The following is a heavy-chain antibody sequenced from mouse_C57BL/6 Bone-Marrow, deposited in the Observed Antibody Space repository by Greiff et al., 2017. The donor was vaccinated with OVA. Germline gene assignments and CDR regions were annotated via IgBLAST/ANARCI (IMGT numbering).Heavy chain of an antibody. D-gene: IGHD3-2*02. Sequence: EVQLQESGGDLVKPGGSLKLSCAASGFTFSSYGMSWVRQTPDKRLEWVATISSGGSYTYYPDSVKGRFTIARDNAKNTLYLQMSSLKSEDTAMYYCARPQTAQATFWFAYWGQGTLVTVSA. CDR3: ARPQTAQATFWFAY. J-gene: IGHJ3*01. V-gene: IGHV5-6*01. CDR1: GFTFSSYG. CDR2: ISSGGSYT.